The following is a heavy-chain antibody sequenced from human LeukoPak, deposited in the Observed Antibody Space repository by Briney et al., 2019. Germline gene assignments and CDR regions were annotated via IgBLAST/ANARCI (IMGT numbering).Heavy chain of an antibody. CDR1: GFSFSSYE. V-gene: IGHV3-30*04. CDR3: ARDLGYYYDSSGHPIY. CDR2: ISYDGSNK. J-gene: IGHJ4*02. Sequence: GGSLRLSRAASGFSFSSYEMNWVRQAPGKGLEWVAVISYDGSNKYYADSVKGRFTISRDNSKNTLYLQMNSLRAEDTAVYYCARDLGYYYDSSGHPIYWGQGTLVTVSS. D-gene: IGHD3-22*01.